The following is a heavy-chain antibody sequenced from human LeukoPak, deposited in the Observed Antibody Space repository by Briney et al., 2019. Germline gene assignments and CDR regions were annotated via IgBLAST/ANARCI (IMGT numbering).Heavy chain of an antibody. CDR1: RFTFSTYS. Sequence: GGSLRLSCAASRFTFSTYSMNWVAQAPGRGLEWVSYLSSSSTNIYNKDSVKCQFTISRDKAKNSLYLNMTSLRAKDTDVYYCVRNDGDNAFDIWGQGTMVIVSS. J-gene: IGHJ3*02. CDR3: VRNDGDNAFDI. V-gene: IGHV3-48*01. CDR2: LSSSSTNI. D-gene: IGHD4-17*01.